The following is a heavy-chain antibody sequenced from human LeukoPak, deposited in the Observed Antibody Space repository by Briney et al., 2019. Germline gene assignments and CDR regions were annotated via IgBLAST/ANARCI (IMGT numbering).Heavy chain of an antibody. D-gene: IGHD2-15*01. J-gene: IGHJ4*02. CDR1: GFTFSSYG. CDR3: AKEYCSGSCYEFDY. Sequence: QSGGSLRLSCAASGFTFSSYGMHWVRQAPGKGLEWVAVISYDGSNKYYADSVKGRFTISRDNSKNTLYLQMNSLRAEDTAVYYCAKEYCSGSCYEFDYWGQGTLVTVSS. CDR2: ISYDGSNK. V-gene: IGHV3-30*18.